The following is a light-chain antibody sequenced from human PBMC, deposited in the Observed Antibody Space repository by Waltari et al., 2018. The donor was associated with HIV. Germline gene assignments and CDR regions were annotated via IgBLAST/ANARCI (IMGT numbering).Light chain of an antibody. CDR3: QQYKSHSRT. CDR1: QSIGGW. Sequence: DIQMTQSPSTVSASVGDTVTITCRASQSIGGWLAWYQQKPGEAPKLLIYETSTLEIGVPSIFSGSGSGTEFTLTVSRLQPEDFATYYCQQYKSHSRTFGQGTKVEIK. CDR2: ETS. V-gene: IGKV1-5*03. J-gene: IGKJ1*01.